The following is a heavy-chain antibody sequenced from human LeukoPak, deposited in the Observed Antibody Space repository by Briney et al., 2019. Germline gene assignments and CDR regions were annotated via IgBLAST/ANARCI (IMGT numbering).Heavy chain of an antibody. CDR1: GYTFTSYG. V-gene: IGHV1-18*01. CDR2: ISAYNGNT. Sequence: ASVKVSCKASGYTFTSYGISWVRQAPGQGLEWMGWISAYNGNTNYAQKLQGRVTMTTHTSTSTAYMELRSLRSDDTAVYYCARRSGYDILTGTGHYYYYMDVWGKGTTVTVSS. D-gene: IGHD3-9*01. CDR3: ARRSGYDILTGTGHYYYYMDV. J-gene: IGHJ6*03.